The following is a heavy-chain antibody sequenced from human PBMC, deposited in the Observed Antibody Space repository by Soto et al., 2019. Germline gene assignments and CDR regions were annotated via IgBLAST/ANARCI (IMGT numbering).Heavy chain of an antibody. D-gene: IGHD2-2*01. J-gene: IGHJ6*03. Sequence: QVQLVQSGAEVKKPGASVKVSCKASGYTFTSYGISWVLQAPGQGLEWMGWISAYNGNTNYAQKLQGRVTMTTDTSTSTVYMELRSLRSDDRAVYYCASLRGDCSSTSCYGNYYYYYMDVWGKGTTVTVSS. V-gene: IGHV1-18*01. CDR2: ISAYNGNT. CDR1: GYTFTSYG. CDR3: ASLRGDCSSTSCYGNYYYYYMDV.